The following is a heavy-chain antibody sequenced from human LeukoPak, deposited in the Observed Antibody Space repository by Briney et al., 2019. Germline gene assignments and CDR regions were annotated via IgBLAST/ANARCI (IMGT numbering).Heavy chain of an antibody. Sequence: GESLKISCQGSGYNFTRYWIAWVRQMPGKGLEWMGVIYPGDSDTRYTPSLQGQVTISADKSVNTAYLQWGSLKASDTAMYYCARSGSYSRSSVGVYWGQGTLVTVSS. V-gene: IGHV5-51*01. CDR1: GYNFTRYW. J-gene: IGHJ4*02. D-gene: IGHD6-6*01. CDR2: IYPGDSDT. CDR3: ARSGSYSRSSVGVY.